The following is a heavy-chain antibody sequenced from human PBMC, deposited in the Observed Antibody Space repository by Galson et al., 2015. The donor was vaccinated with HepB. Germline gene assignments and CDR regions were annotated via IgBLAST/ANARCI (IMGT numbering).Heavy chain of an antibody. Sequence: VKVSCKVSGYTFTDYYMHWVQQAPGKGLEWMGLVDPEDGETRYAEKFQGRVTITADTSTDTAYMELSSLRSEDTAVYYCATATSPGSYYTYWGQGTLVTVSS. V-gene: IGHV1-69-2*01. CDR1: GYTFTDYY. CDR3: ATATSPGSYYTY. J-gene: IGHJ4*02. D-gene: IGHD3-10*01. CDR2: VDPEDGET.